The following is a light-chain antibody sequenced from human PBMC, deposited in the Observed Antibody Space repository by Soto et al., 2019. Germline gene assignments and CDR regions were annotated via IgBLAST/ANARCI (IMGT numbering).Light chain of an antibody. Sequence: EIVLTQSPATLSVSLGDRATLSCRASQSVSNSLAWYQQRPGQAPRLLIHGASTRATGIPARFSGSGSGTEFTLTISSLQSEDFGVFYCQQYHSWRTFGQGTKVDIK. V-gene: IGKV3-15*01. CDR1: QSVSNS. J-gene: IGKJ1*01. CDR2: GAS. CDR3: QQYHSWRT.